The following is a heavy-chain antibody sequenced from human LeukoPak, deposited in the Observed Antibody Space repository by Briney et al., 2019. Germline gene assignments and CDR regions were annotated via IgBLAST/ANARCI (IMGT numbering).Heavy chain of an antibody. D-gene: IGHD3-10*02. CDR3: AELGITMIGGV. V-gene: IGHV3-48*03. CDR1: GFTFSSYE. CDR2: ISSSGSTI. J-gene: IGHJ6*04. Sequence: GGSLRLSCAASGFTFSSYEMIWVRQAPGKGLEWVSYISSSGSTIYYADSVKGRFTISRDNAKNSLYLEMNSLRAKDTAVYYCAELGITMIGGVWGKGTTVTISS.